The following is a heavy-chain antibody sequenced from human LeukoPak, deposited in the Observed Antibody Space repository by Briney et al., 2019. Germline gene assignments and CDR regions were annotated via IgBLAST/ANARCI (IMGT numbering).Heavy chain of an antibody. J-gene: IGHJ6*02. CDR2: ISGSGGST. V-gene: IGHV3-23*01. Sequence: HTGGSLRLSCAASGFTFSSYAMSWVRQAPGKGLEWVSAISGSGGSTYYADSVKGRFTISRDNSKNTLYLQMNSLRAEDTAVYYCAKDGWNYDYYYYYGMDVWGQGTTVTVSS. CDR1: GFTFSSYA. D-gene: IGHD1-7*01. CDR3: AKDGWNYDYYYYYGMDV.